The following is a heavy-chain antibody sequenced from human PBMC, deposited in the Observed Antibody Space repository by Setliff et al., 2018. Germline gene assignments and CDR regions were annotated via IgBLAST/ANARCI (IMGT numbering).Heavy chain of an antibody. D-gene: IGHD2-15*01. Sequence: GGSLRLSCAASGFTFSGYYMQWVRQAPGKGLEWVSAIGTAGDTYYPGSVKGRFTISRENAKNSLYLQMNSLRAGDTAVYYCAGHTPGYYYMDVWGKGTTVTVSS. CDR1: GFTFSGYY. V-gene: IGHV3-13*01. CDR2: IGTAGDT. CDR3: AGHTPGYYYMDV. J-gene: IGHJ6*03.